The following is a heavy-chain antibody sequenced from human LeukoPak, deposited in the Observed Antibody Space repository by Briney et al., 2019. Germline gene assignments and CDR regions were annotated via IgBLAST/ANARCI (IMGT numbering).Heavy chain of an antibody. CDR3: ARGGSLEWLLSVEYNWFDP. Sequence: GASVKVSCKASGGTFSSYAISWVRQAPGQGLEWMGGIIPIFGTANYAQKFQGRVTTTTDESTSTAYMELSSPRSEDTAVYYCARGGSLEWLLSVEYNWFDPWGQGTLVTVSS. J-gene: IGHJ5*02. D-gene: IGHD3-3*01. V-gene: IGHV1-69*05. CDR1: GGTFSSYA. CDR2: IIPIFGTA.